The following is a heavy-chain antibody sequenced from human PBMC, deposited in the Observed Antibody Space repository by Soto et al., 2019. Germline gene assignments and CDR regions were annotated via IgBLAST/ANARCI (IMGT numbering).Heavy chain of an antibody. CDR2: ITGGVGVT. D-gene: IGHD1-26*01. CDR1: GFTFSSYA. J-gene: IGHJ4*02. CDR3: AKFQGATFNKWYFHY. V-gene: IGHV3-23*01. Sequence: EVQLLESGGGLVQPGGSLRLSCAASGFTFSSYAMTWVRQAPGKGLELVSVITGGVGVTYYADSVKGRFTISRDNSKNTLYLQMNSLRAEDTAVYNCAKFQGATFNKWYFHYWGQGTRVTVSS.